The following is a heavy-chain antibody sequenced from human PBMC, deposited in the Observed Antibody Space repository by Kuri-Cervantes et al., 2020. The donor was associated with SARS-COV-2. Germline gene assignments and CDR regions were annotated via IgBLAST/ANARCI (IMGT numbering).Heavy chain of an antibody. CDR2: IYSGGSST. V-gene: IGHV3-23*03. CDR3: VKSSYGGSSSWPDY. J-gene: IGHJ4*02. Sequence: GESLKISCAASGFTFSSYAMSWVRQAPGKGLEWVSVIYSGGSSTYYADSVKGRFTISRDNSKNTLYLQMNSLRAEDTAVYYCVKSSYGGSSSWPDYWGQGALVTVSS. CDR1: GFTFSSYA. D-gene: IGHD6-13*01.